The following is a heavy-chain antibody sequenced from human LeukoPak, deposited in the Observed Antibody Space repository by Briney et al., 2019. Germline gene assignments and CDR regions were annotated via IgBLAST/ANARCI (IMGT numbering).Heavy chain of an antibody. CDR2: MNPNSGNT. V-gene: IGHV1-8*01. J-gene: IGHJ4*02. D-gene: IGHD1-1*01. CDR1: GYTFTSYD. CDR3: ARRSLKKTTFDY. Sequence: ASVKVSCKASGYTFTSYDINWVRQATGQGLEWMGWMNPNSGNTGYAQKFQGRVTMTRNTSISTAYMELSSLRSEDTAVYYCARRSLKKTTFDYWGQGTLDTVSS.